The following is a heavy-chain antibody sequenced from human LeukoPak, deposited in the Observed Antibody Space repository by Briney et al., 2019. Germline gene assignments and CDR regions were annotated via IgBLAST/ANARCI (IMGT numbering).Heavy chain of an antibody. CDR3: ASGIFGVVTYYYYGMDV. CDR1: GGTFSSYA. J-gene: IGHJ6*02. D-gene: IGHD3-3*01. Sequence: SVKVSCKASGGTFSSYAISWVRQAPGQGLEWMGGIIPIFGTANYAQKFQGRVTITADESTSTAYMELSSLRSEDTAVYYCASGIFGVVTYYYYGMDVWGQGTSVTVSS. CDR2: IIPIFGTA. V-gene: IGHV1-69*13.